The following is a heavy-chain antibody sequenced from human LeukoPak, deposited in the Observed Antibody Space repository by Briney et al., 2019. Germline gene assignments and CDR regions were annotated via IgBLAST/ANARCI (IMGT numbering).Heavy chain of an antibody. CDR2: TYTDGSA. CDR3: AGGYTNARSALWAFDI. Sequence: GGSLRLSCAASGFTVSNKYISWVRQAPGKGLEWVALTYTDGSAHYADSVKGRFTISRDNSKNTLFLQLNSLRAEDSALYYCAGGYTNARSALWAFDIWGRGTMVTVSS. D-gene: IGHD6-13*01. CDR1: GFTVSNKY. V-gene: IGHV3-53*01. J-gene: IGHJ3*02.